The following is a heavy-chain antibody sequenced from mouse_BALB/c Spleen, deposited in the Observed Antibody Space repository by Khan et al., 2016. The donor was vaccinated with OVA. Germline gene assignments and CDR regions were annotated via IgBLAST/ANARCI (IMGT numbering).Heavy chain of an antibody. CDR1: GFTFSSYG. CDR2: FSGDSNTI. J-gene: IGHJ2*01. Sequence: EVQLVESGGGLVQPGGSRKLSCAASGFTFSSYGMHWVRQAPEKGLEWVAYFSGDSNTIYYADTVKGRFTISRDNPKNTLFLQMTSLMSEDTARYYCATSYFYGYYFDYWGPGTTLTVSS. D-gene: IGHD1-1*01. CDR3: ATSYFYGYYFDY. V-gene: IGHV5-17*02.